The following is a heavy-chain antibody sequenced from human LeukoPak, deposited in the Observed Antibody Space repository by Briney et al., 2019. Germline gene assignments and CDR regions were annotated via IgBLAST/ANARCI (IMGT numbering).Heavy chain of an antibody. CDR2: IYYSGST. CDR3: ARVGGIAAFDH. Sequence: PSETLSLTCTVSGGSISSYYWSWIRQPPGKGLEWIGYIYYSGSTNYNPSLKSRVTISVDTSKNQFSLKLSSVTAADTAVYYCARVGGIAAFDHWGQGTLVTVSS. CDR1: GGSISSYY. D-gene: IGHD6-13*01. V-gene: IGHV4-59*01. J-gene: IGHJ4*02.